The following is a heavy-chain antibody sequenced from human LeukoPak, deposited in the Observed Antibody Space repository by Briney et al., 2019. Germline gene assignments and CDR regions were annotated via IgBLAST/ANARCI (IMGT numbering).Heavy chain of an antibody. V-gene: IGHV3-33*06. D-gene: IGHD5-18*01. Sequence: GGSLRLSCAASGFTFSSYGMHWVRQAPGKGLEWVAVIWYDGSNKYYADSVKGRFTISRDNSKNTLYLQMNSLRAEDTAVYYCAKDLFVTAMVSPFDYWGQGTLVTVSS. J-gene: IGHJ4*02. CDR3: AKDLFVTAMVSPFDY. CDR2: IWYDGSNK. CDR1: GFTFSSYG.